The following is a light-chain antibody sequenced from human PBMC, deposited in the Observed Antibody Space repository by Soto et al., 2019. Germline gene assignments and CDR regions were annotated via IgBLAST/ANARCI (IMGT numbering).Light chain of an antibody. CDR2: QDS. CDR1: KLGDKY. J-gene: IGLJ2*01. V-gene: IGLV3-1*01. Sequence: SYELTQPPSVSVSPGQTASITCYGDKLGDKYACWYQQKPGQSPVLVIYQDSKRPSGIPERFSGSNSGITATLTISGTQAMDEADYYCQAWDSSSVVFGGGTKLTVL. CDR3: QAWDSSSVV.